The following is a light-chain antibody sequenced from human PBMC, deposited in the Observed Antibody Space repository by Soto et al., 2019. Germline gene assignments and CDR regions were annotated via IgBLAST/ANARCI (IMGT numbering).Light chain of an antibody. CDR3: QQYNNWPPET. Sequence: ERVMMQAPATPSISQGERATLSCRASQSVSSNLAWYQQKPGQAPRLLIYGASTRATGIPARFSGSGSGTEFTLTISSLQSEDFAVYHCQQYNNWPPETFGQGTNVDIK. CDR1: QSVSSN. J-gene: IGKJ1*01. CDR2: GAS. V-gene: IGKV3-15*01.